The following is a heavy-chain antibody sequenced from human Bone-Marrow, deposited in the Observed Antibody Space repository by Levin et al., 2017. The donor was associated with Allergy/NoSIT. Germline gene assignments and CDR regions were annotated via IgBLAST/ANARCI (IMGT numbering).Heavy chain of an antibody. Sequence: ASVKVSCKASGYSFTSYGISWVRQAPGQGLEWMGWISGYNAKTNYAQKVQGRVTMTTDTSTSTAYMELRSLSSDDTAVYYCARGRGAEATAWFDPWGQGTRVTVSS. V-gene: IGHV1-18*04. J-gene: IGHJ5*02. CDR1: GYSFTSYG. CDR3: ARGRGAEATAWFDP. D-gene: IGHD1-26*01. CDR2: ISGYNAKT.